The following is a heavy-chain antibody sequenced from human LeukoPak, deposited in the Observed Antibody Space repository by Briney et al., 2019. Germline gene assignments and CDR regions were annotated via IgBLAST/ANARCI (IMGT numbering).Heavy chain of an antibody. Sequence: GRFLRLSCAASGFTFSSYAMHWVRQAPGKGLEWVAVISYDGSNKYYADSVKGRFTISRDNSKNTLYLQMNSLRAEDTAVYYCARTEDTAMVKGFYGMDVWGQGTTVTVSS. CDR3: ARTEDTAMVKGFYGMDV. CDR2: ISYDGSNK. D-gene: IGHD5-18*01. J-gene: IGHJ6*02. CDR1: GFTFSSYA. V-gene: IGHV3-30-3*01.